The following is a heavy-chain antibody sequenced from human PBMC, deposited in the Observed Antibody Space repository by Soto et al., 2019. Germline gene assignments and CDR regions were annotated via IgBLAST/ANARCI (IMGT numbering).Heavy chain of an antibody. CDR1: GGSISSGGYS. J-gene: IGHJ5*02. CDR3: ARAGKSRTYNWFDP. D-gene: IGHD3-10*01. CDR2: IYHSGST. V-gene: IGHV4-30-2*01. Sequence: PSETLSLTCAVSGGSISSGGYSWSWIRQPPGKGLEWIGYIYHSGSTYYNPSLKSRVTISVDRSKNQFSLKLSSVTAADTAVYYCARAGKSRTYNWFDPWGQGTLVTVSS.